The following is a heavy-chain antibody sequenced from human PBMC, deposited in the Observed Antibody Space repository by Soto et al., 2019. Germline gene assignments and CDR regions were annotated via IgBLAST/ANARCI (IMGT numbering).Heavy chain of an antibody. J-gene: IGHJ4*02. Sequence: GASVKVSCKASGYTFTNYGFSWVRQAPGQGLEWMGWISAYNGNTNYAQKLQGRVTMTTDTSTSTAYMELRSLRSDDTAVYYCARDLLPFYGDPNLYYFDYWGQGTLVTVS. CDR2: ISAYNGNT. D-gene: IGHD4-17*01. CDR1: GYTFTNYG. CDR3: ARDLLPFYGDPNLYYFDY. V-gene: IGHV1-18*04.